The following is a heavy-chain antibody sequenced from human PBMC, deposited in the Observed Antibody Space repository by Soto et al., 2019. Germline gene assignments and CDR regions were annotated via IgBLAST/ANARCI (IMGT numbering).Heavy chain of an antibody. CDR3: ARLESDDYGDFVYFDI. V-gene: IGHV4-39*01. J-gene: IGHJ3*02. CDR2: IYYSGST. CDR1: GGSISSSSYY. Sequence: SETLSLTCSVSGGSISSSSYYWGWIRQPPGKGLEWIGNIYYSGSTYYNPSLKSRVTISVDTSKNQFSLKLRSVTAADTAVFYCARLESDDYGDFVYFDIWGQGTLVTVSS. D-gene: IGHD4-17*01.